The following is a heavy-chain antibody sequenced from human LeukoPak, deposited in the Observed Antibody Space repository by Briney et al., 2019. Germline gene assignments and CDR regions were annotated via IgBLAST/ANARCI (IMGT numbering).Heavy chain of an antibody. CDR3: TKERYWRDGYNTGYYYGMDV. CDR2: ISYDGSNK. Sequence: GRSLRLSCAASGFTFSSYGMHWVRQAPGKGLEWVAVISYDGSNKYYADSVKGRFTISRDNSKNTLYLQMNSLKTEDTAVYYCTKERYWRDGYNTGYYYGMDVWGQGTTVTVS. V-gene: IGHV3-30*18. D-gene: IGHD5-24*01. CDR1: GFTFSSYG. J-gene: IGHJ6*02.